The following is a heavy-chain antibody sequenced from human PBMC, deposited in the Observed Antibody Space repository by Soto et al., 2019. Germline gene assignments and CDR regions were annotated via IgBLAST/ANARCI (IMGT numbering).Heavy chain of an antibody. D-gene: IGHD2-2*01. CDR3: AKALIVVVPAALGENAFDI. Sequence: VQLVESGGGLVQPGRSLRLSCAASGFTFDDYAMHWVRQAPGKGLEWVSGISWNSGSIGYADSVKGRFTISRDNAKNSLYLQMNSLRAEDTALYYCAKALIVVVPAALGENAFDIWGQGTMVTVSS. CDR2: ISWNSGSI. J-gene: IGHJ3*02. CDR1: GFTFDDYA. V-gene: IGHV3-9*01.